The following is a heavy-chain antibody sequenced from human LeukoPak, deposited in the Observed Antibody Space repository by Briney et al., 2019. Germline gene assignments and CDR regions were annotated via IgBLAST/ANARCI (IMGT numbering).Heavy chain of an antibody. CDR1: GFRFSDYY. CDR2: IKEDESAK. D-gene: IGHD1-26*01. J-gene: IGHJ4*02. Sequence: GGSLRLSCAASGFRFSDYYMSWIRQAPGKGLEWVANIKEDESAKHQADSVKGRFTISRDNAQNSVYLQMSSLRGEDTAVYYCARDVGGSLDYWGQGTLVTVSS. CDR3: ARDVGGSLDY. V-gene: IGHV3-7*01.